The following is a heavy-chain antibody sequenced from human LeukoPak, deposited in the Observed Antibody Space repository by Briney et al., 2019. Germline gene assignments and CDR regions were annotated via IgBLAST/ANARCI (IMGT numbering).Heavy chain of an antibody. V-gene: IGHV4-39*07. D-gene: IGHD2-2*01. CDR3: ARFGLGTYCSSTSCSYGMDV. CDR2: INHSGST. Sequence: SETLSLTCTVSGGSISSSSYYWSWIRQPPGKGLEWIGEINHSGSTNYNPSLKSRVTISVDTSKNQFSLKLSSVTAADTAVYYCARFGLGTYCSSTSCSYGMDVWGQGTTVTVSS. J-gene: IGHJ6*02. CDR1: GGSISSSSYY.